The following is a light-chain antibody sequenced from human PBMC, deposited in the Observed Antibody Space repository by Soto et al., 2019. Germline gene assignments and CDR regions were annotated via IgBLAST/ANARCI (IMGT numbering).Light chain of an antibody. Sequence: EIVLTQSPATLSLSPGERATLSCRASQSVSRFFAWYQQKPGQAPRLLIYDTSNRATGIPARFSGSGSGTDFTLTINSLEPEDFAIYYCQQRSSWPLTFGQGTRVEIK. CDR1: QSVSRF. CDR2: DTS. V-gene: IGKV3-11*01. CDR3: QQRSSWPLT. J-gene: IGKJ1*01.